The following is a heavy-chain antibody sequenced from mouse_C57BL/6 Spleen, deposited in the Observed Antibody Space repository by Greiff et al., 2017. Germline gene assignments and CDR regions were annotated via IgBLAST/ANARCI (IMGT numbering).Heavy chain of an antibody. J-gene: IGHJ3*01. V-gene: IGHV1-59*01. CDR2: IDPSDSYT. Sequence: QVQLQQPGAELVRPGTSVKLSCKASGYTFTSYWMHWVKQRPGQGLEWIGVIDPSDSYTNYNQKFKGKATLTVDTSSSTAYMQLSSLTSEDSAVYYCARGSDGSVFAYWGQGTLVTVSA. CDR1: GYTFTSYW. CDR3: ARGSDGSVFAY. D-gene: IGHD2-3*01.